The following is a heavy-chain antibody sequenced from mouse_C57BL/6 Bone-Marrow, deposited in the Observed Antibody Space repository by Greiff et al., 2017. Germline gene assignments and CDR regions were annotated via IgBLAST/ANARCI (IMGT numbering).Heavy chain of an antibody. CDR2: FYPGSGSI. CDR1: GYTFTEYT. CDR3: ARHEEKGLREDAMDY. J-gene: IGHJ4*01. V-gene: IGHV1-62-2*01. Sequence: VTLVESGAELVKPGASVKLYCKASGYTFTEYTIHWVKQRSGQGLEWIGWFYPGSGSIKYNEKFKDKATLTADQSSSTVYMELSRLTSEDSAVYFCARHEEKGLREDAMDYWGQGTSVTVAS. D-gene: IGHD2-4*01.